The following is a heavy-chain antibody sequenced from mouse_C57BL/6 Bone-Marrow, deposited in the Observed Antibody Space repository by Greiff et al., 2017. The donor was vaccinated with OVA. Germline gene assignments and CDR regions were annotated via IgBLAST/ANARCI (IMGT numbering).Heavy chain of an antibody. Sequence: VMLVESGAELVKPGASVQLSCTASGFNIQDYYMHWVKQRTEQGLEWIGEIYPRSGNPYYNEKFTGKATLTADKSSSTAYMELRSLTSEDSAVYCCARAATVVPYWGQGTTLTVSS. CDR2: IYPRSGNP. CDR1: GFNIQDYY. V-gene: IGHV1-81*01. J-gene: IGHJ2*01. D-gene: IGHD1-1*01. CDR3: ARAATVVPY.